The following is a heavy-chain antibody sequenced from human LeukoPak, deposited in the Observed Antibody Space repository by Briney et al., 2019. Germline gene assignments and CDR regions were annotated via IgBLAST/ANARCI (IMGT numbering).Heavy chain of an antibody. CDR1: GGTFSSYA. CDR3: VYGSGSYHYFDY. Sequence: SVKVSCKASGGTFSSYAVSWVRQAPGQGLEWMGRIIPIFGTANYAQKFQGRVTITTDESTSTAYMELSSLRSEDTAVYYCVYGSGSYHYFDYWGQGTLVTVSS. D-gene: IGHD3-10*01. V-gene: IGHV1-69*05. CDR2: IIPIFGTA. J-gene: IGHJ4*02.